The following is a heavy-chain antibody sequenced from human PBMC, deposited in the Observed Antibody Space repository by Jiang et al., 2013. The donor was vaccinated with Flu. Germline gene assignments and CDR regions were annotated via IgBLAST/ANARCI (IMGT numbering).Heavy chain of an antibody. CDR3: AREPKEPLDPKPYENWFDP. CDR1: GDSVSSNSAA. CDR2: TYYRSKWYN. V-gene: IGHV6-1*01. J-gene: IGHJ5*02. Sequence: QTLSLTCAISGDSVSSNSAAWNWIRQSPSGGLEWLGRTYYRSKWYNDYAVSVKSRITINPDTSKNQFSLQLNSVTPEDTAVYYCAREPKEPLDPKPYENWFDPWGQGTLVTVSS. D-gene: IGHD1-14*01.